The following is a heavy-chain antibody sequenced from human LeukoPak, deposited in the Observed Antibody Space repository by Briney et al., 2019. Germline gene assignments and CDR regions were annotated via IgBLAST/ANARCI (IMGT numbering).Heavy chain of an antibody. CDR2: IYYSGST. D-gene: IGHD3-22*01. CDR1: GGSISSYY. CDR3: ARVSYYYDSSGYPGYYYYYMDV. V-gene: IGHV4-59*01. Sequence: PSETLSLTCTVSGGSISSYYWSWIRQPPGKGLEWIGYIYYSGSTNYNPSLKSRVTISVDTSKNQFSLKLSSVTAADTAVYYCARVSYYYDSSGYPGYYYYYMDVWGKGTTVTVSS. J-gene: IGHJ6*03.